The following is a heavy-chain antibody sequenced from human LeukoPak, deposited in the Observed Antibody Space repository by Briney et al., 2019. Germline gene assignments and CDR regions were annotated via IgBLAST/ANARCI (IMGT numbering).Heavy chain of an antibody. J-gene: IGHJ6*03. CDR1: GFTFSSYS. CDR2: ISSSSSYI. V-gene: IGHV3-21*01. Sequence: PGGSLRLSXAASGFTFSSYSMNWIRQAPGKGLEWVSSISSSSSYIYYADSVKGRFTISRDNAKNSLYLQMNSLRAEDTAVYYCARDRDYGSGSYYNGYYMDVWGKGTTVTVSS. D-gene: IGHD3-10*01. CDR3: ARDRDYGSGSYYNGYYMDV.